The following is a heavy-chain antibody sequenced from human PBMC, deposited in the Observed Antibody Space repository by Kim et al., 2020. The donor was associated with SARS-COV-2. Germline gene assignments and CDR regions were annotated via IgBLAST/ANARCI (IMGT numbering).Heavy chain of an antibody. J-gene: IGHJ5*02. D-gene: IGHD3-3*01. Sequence: LKSRVTISVDTSKNQFSLKLSSVTAADTAVYYCARGYYDFWSGPNPWFDPWGQGTLVTVSS. CDR3: ARGYYDFWSGPNPWFDP. V-gene: IGHV4-59*09.